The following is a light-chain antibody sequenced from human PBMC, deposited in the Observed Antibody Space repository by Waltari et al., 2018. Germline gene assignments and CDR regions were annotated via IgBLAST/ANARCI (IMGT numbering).Light chain of an antibody. Sequence: DIQMTQSPSSLSASIGDRVTITCQASQDISDYLNWEQQKPGKAPKLLFYDAANLETGVPSRFSGSGSGTDFTFTISSLQPEDLATYYCQQYDTLPPTFGGGTKVEIK. V-gene: IGKV1-33*01. J-gene: IGKJ4*01. CDR2: DAA. CDR3: QQYDTLPPT. CDR1: QDISDY.